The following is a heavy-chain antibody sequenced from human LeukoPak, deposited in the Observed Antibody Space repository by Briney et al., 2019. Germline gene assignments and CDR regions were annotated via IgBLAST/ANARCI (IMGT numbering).Heavy chain of an antibody. V-gene: IGHV3-7*01. Sequence: GGSLRLSCVASGFTFSSRDWMTWVRQAPGKGLEWVANIKQDGSEKNYVDSVKGRFTISRDNAKNSVDLQMNSLRVEDTAVYYCAREIRKVVTTFGYYYYYMDVWGKGTTVTISS. J-gene: IGHJ6*03. CDR1: GFTFSSRDW. CDR3: AREIRKVVTTFGYYYYYMDV. D-gene: IGHD2-21*02. CDR2: IKQDGSEK.